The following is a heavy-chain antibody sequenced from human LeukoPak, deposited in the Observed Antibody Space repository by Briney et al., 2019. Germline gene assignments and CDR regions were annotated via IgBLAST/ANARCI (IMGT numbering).Heavy chain of an antibody. Sequence: SSETLSLTCTVSGGSISSSSYYWGWIRQPPGKGLERIGSIYYSGSTYYNPSLKSRVTISVDTSKNQFSLKLSSVTAADTAVYYCARVRVTIFGVVHYGMDVWGQGTTVTVSS. V-gene: IGHV4-39*01. CDR2: IYYSGST. D-gene: IGHD3-3*01. CDR3: ARVRVTIFGVVHYGMDV. J-gene: IGHJ6*02. CDR1: GGSISSSSYY.